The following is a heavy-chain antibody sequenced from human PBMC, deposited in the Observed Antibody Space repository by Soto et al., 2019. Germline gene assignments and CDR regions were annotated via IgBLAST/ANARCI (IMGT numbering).Heavy chain of an antibody. D-gene: IGHD6-19*01. V-gene: IGHV4-59*08. Sequence: SETLSLTCTVSGGSISSYYWSWIRQPPGKGLEWIGNIYYSGSTNYNPSLKSRVTISVDTSKNQFSLKLSSVTAADTAVYYCASSAGYSSGWYFDYWGQGTLVTVSS. J-gene: IGHJ4*02. CDR3: ASSAGYSSGWYFDY. CDR2: IYYSGST. CDR1: GGSISSYY.